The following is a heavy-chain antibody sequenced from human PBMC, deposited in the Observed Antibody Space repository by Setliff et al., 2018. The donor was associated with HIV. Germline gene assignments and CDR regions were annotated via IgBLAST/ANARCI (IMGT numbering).Heavy chain of an antibody. CDR3: ARDNSYYYGSGSHYWYGMDV. D-gene: IGHD3-10*01. Sequence: KASETLSLTCTVSGGSISSGSYHWNWIRQPAGKGLEWIGRIYISGSANYNPSLKSRVTISVDTSKNQFSLKLSSVTAADTAVYYCARDNSYYYGSGSHYWYGMDVWGQGTTVTVSS. CDR1: GGSISSGSYH. J-gene: IGHJ6*01. CDR2: IYISGSA. V-gene: IGHV4-61*02.